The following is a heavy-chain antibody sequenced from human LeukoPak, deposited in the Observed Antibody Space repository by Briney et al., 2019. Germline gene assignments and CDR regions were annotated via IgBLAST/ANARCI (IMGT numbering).Heavy chain of an antibody. V-gene: IGHV3-30*15. D-gene: IGHD1-26*01. Sequence: GRSLRLSCAASGFTFSSYTIHWVRRAPGKGLEWVAVLSHDGINRHYADSVKGRISISRDTSKNTLFLQMSSLRPDDTSIYYCAREKVLPGSSYYLHWFFDLWGRGTVVTVSS. J-gene: IGHJ2*01. CDR1: GFTFSSYT. CDR3: AREKVLPGSSYYLHWFFDL. CDR2: LSHDGINR.